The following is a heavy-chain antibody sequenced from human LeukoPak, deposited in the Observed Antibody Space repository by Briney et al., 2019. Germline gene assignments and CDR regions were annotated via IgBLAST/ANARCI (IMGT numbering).Heavy chain of an antibody. CDR3: AGRDSSGWSY. V-gene: IGHV4-39*07. D-gene: IGHD3-22*01. J-gene: IGHJ4*02. CDR1: GGSFSSSSYY. CDR2: IHYSGST. Sequence: SETLSLTCTVSGGSFSSSSYYWGWIRQPPGRGLEWIGSIHYSGSTYYNLSLKSRVTISVDTSKNQFSLKLSSVTAADTAVYYCAGRDSSGWSYWGQGTLVTVSS.